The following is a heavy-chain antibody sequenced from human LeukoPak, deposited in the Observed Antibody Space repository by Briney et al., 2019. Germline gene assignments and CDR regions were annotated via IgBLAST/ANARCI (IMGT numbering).Heavy chain of an antibody. CDR3: ARDRGGYSYGYDY. Sequence: GGSLRLSCADSGFTFSSYSMNWVRQAPGKGLEWVSSISSSSSYIYYADSVKGRFTISRDNAKNSLYLQMNSLRAEDTAVYYCARDRGGYSYGYDYWGQGTLVTVSS. V-gene: IGHV3-21*01. D-gene: IGHD5-18*01. J-gene: IGHJ4*02. CDR1: GFTFSSYS. CDR2: ISSSSSYI.